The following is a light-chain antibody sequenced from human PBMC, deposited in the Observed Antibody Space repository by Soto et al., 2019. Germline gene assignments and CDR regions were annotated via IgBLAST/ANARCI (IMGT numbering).Light chain of an antibody. V-gene: IGKV3-20*01. J-gene: IGKJ4*01. Sequence: IVLTQSPGTLSLSPWERATLSCRASQSVSRNYLAWYQQKPGQAPRLLIYDASSRATGIPDRFSGSGSGADFTLTINRLEPEDFAVYFCQQYGRTPLTFGGGTKVDIK. CDR3: QQYGRTPLT. CDR1: QSVSRNY. CDR2: DAS.